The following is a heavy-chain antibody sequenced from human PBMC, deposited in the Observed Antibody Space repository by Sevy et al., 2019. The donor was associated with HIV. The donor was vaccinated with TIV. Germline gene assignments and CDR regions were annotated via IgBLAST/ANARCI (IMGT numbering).Heavy chain of an antibody. J-gene: IGHJ3*02. Sequence: GGSLRLSCAASGFTFSSYSMNWVRQAPGKGLEWVSSISSSSSYIYYAHSVKGRFTISRDNAKNSLYLQMNSLRAEDTAVYYCARAGGAVAGFADDAFDIWGQGTMVTVSS. CDR3: ARAGGAVAGFADDAFDI. D-gene: IGHD6-19*01. CDR2: ISSSSSYI. CDR1: GFTFSSYS. V-gene: IGHV3-21*01.